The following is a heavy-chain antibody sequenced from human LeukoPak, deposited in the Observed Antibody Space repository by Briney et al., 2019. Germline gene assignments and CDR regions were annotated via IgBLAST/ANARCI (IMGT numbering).Heavy chain of an antibody. CDR1: GYTFTNYG. V-gene: IGHV1-18*01. J-gene: IGHJ4*02. Sequence: ASVKVSCKASGYTFTNYGISWVRQAPGQGLEGMGWISAYSDNTNYAQNLQGRVTMTTDTSRRTAYMQLRSLKSDDTTGYYCARAPDDYDFWSGPFDYWGGGALVTVSS. D-gene: IGHD3-3*01. CDR3: ARAPDDYDFWSGPFDY. CDR2: ISAYSDNT.